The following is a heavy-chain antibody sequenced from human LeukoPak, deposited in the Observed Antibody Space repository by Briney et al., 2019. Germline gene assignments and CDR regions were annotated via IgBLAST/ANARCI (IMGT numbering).Heavy chain of an antibody. J-gene: IGHJ3*02. V-gene: IGHV4-59*01. D-gene: IGHD2-2*01. CDR1: GGSISSYY. CDR2: IYYSGST. Sequence: SETLSLTCTVSGGSISSYYWSWIRQPPGKGLEWIGYIYYSGSTNYNPSLKSRVTISVDTSKNQSSLKLSSVTAADTAVYYCARDRGYCSSTSCYVRRNDAFDIWGQGTMVTVSS. CDR3: ARDRGYCSSTSCYVRRNDAFDI.